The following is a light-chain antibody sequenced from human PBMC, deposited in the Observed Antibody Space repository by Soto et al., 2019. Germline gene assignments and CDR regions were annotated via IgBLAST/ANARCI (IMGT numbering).Light chain of an antibody. J-gene: IGKJ2*01. CDR3: QQRSNWTVYT. CDR2: DAS. V-gene: IGKV3-11*01. Sequence: EIVLTQSPATLSLSPGERATLYCRASQSVSSYLAWYQQKPGQAPRLLIYDASNRATGIPARFSGSGSGTYFTLTITSLEPEDFAVYYCQQRSNWTVYTFGQWTKLEIK. CDR1: QSVSSY.